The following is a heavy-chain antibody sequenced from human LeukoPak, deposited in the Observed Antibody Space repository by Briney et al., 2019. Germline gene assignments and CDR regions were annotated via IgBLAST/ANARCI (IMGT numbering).Heavy chain of an antibody. D-gene: IGHD6-13*01. Sequence: SETLSLTCTVSGGSISSSSYYWGWIRQPPGKGLEWIGSIYYSGSTYCNPSLKSRVTISVDTSKNQFSLKLSSVTAADTAVYYCARRLAGTEDYWGQGTLVTVSS. CDR3: ARRLAGTEDY. V-gene: IGHV4-39*01. J-gene: IGHJ4*02. CDR2: IYYSGST. CDR1: GGSISSSSYY.